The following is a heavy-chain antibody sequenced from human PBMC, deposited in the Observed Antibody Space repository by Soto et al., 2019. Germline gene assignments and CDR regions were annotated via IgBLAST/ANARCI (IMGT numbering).Heavy chain of an antibody. CDR3: ARPDEGGYSSNRHYYYALDV. CDR2: ISPIFDIT. J-gene: IGHJ6*02. D-gene: IGHD3-22*01. CDR1: GGTFRSYS. V-gene: IGHV1-69*01. Sequence: QVQLVQSGAEVKKPGYSVKVSCKASGGTFRSYSISWVRQAPGHGLEWMGGISPIFDITNYAQKFQGRVPITADESTIIAYMELSSLGSDDRAVYYCARPDEGGYSSNRHYYYALDVWGQGTTVTV.